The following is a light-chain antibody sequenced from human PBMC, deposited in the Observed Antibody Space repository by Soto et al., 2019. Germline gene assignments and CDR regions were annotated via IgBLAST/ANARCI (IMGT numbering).Light chain of an antibody. V-gene: IGKV3-15*01. CDR2: GAS. CDR3: QQYNSWPLT. CDR1: QSVSST. Sequence: EIVMTQSPATLSVSPGERATLSCRASQSVSSTLAWYQQKPGQAPRLLIYGASTRATDIPARFTGSGSGTEFTLTIGSLQSEDFAVYYCQQYNSWPLTFGQGT. J-gene: IGKJ1*01.